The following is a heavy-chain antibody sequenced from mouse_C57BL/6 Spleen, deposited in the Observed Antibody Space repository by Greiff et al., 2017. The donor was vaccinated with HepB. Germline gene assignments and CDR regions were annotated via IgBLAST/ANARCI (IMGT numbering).Heavy chain of an antibody. D-gene: IGHD3-2*02. Sequence: VQLQESGPELVKPGASVKISCKASGYAFSSSWMNWVKQRPGKGLEWIGRICPGDGDTNYNGKFKGKATLTADKSSSTAYMQLSSLTSEDSAVYFCARMGAAQATPFDYWGQGTTLTVSS. CDR2: ICPGDGDT. CDR1: GYAFSSSW. J-gene: IGHJ2*01. CDR3: ARMGAAQATPFDY. V-gene: IGHV1-82*01.